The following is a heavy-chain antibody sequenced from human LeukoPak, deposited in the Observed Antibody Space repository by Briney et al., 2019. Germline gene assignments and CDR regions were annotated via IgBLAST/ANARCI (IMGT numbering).Heavy chain of an antibody. V-gene: IGHV3-30*02. CDR1: GFTFSSYG. J-gene: IGHJ4*02. D-gene: IGHD3-10*01. Sequence: GGSLRLSCAASGFTFSSYGMHWVRQAPGKGLEWVAFIRYDGSNKYYADSVKGRFTISRDNSKNTLYLQMNSLRPEDTAVYYCAKDSKRWKTYYYEAGSYYFDYWGQGTRVTVSS. CDR3: AKDSKRWKTYYYEAGSYYFDY. CDR2: IRYDGSNK.